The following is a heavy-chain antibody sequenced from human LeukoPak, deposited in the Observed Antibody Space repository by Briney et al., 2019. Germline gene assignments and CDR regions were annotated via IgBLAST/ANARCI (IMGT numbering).Heavy chain of an antibody. CDR3: ARDIGSSSYYMDV. J-gene: IGHJ6*03. V-gene: IGHV3-48*01. D-gene: IGHD6-6*01. CDR1: GFTFSSFS. Sequence: GGSLRLSCAASGFTFSSFSMNWVRQAPGKGLEWVSYISSGSGTIYYADSVKGRFTISRDNAKNSLYLQMNSLRAEDTAVYYCARDIGSSSYYMDVWGKGTTVTVSS. CDR2: ISSGSGTI.